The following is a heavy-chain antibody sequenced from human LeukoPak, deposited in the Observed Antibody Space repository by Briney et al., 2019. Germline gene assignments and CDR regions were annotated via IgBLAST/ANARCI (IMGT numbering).Heavy chain of an antibody. D-gene: IGHD1-1*01. V-gene: IGHV4-59*01. CDR1: GNSISSFF. CDR3: ARDLELERNRWNYFES. Sequence: PSETLSLTCTVSGNSISSFFWSWIRQPPGKGLEWIGSMHYSGDSKYNPSLRSRVSLSIDTSKQQFSLRLSSVTAADTAVYYCARDLELERNRWNYFESWGQGALVTVSS. J-gene: IGHJ4*02. CDR2: MHYSGDS.